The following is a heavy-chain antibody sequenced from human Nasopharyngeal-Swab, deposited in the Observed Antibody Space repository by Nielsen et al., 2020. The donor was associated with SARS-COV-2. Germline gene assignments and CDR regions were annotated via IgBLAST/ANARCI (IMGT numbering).Heavy chain of an antibody. D-gene: IGHD3-3*01. CDR1: GFTFDDYG. Sequence: GESLKISCAASGFTFDDYGMSWVRQAPGKGLEWVSVINWNGGSTGYADSVKGRFTISRDNAKNSLYLQMNRLRAEDTALYYCARDGRITIFGVVTADYYGMDVWGQGTTVTVSS. CDR3: ARDGRITIFGVVTADYYGMDV. CDR2: INWNGGST. V-gene: IGHV3-20*04. J-gene: IGHJ6*02.